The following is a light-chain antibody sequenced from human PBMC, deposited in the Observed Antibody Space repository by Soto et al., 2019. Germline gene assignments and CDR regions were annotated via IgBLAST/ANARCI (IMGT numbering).Light chain of an antibody. CDR3: LLYYSPDRYT. V-gene: IGKV3-20*01. CDR2: GAS. CDR1: QSVTSSH. J-gene: IGKJ2*01. Sequence: EIVLTQTPGTLSLSPGERATLSCRASQSVTSSHLAWYQPKPGQAPRLLIYGASTRATGIPDRFSGSGSDTDFSLTIRRLDPEDFAMYYCLLYYSPDRYTFGPGTKVQIK.